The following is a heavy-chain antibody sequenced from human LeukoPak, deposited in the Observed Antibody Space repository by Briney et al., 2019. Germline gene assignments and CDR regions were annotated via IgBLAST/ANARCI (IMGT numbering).Heavy chain of an antibody. J-gene: IGHJ5*02. CDR2: IYYSGST. V-gene: IGHV4-39*07. D-gene: IGHD5-12*01. CDR1: GGSISSSSYY. CDR3: ARYSAYDSWFDP. Sequence: SETLSLTCTVSGGSISSSSYYWGWIRQPPGKGLEWIGSIYYSGSTYYNPSLKSRVTISVDTSKNQFSLKLSSVTAADTAVYYCARYSAYDSWFDPWGQGTLVTVSS.